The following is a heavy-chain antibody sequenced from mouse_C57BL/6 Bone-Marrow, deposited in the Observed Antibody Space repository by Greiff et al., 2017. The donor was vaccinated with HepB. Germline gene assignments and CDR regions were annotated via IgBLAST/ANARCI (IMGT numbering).Heavy chain of an antibody. J-gene: IGHJ3*01. CDR2: IYPRSGNT. V-gene: IGHV1-81*01. CDR1: GYTFTSYG. Sequence: QVQLQQSGAELARPGASVKLSCKASGYTFTSYGISWVKQRTGQGLEWIGEIYPRSGNTYYNEKFKGKATLTADKSSSTAYMELRSLTSEDSAVYFCARDRFAYWGQGTLVTVS. CDR3: ARDRFAY.